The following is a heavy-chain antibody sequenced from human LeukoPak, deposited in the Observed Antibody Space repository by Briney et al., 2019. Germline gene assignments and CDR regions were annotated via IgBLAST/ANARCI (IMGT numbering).Heavy chain of an antibody. CDR2: ISGSGGSA. J-gene: IGHJ4*02. D-gene: IGHD6-19*01. CDR1: GFTFSSYA. Sequence: PGGSLRLSCAASGFTFSSYAMSWVRQASGKGLEWFSAISGSGGSAYYADSVKGRFTISRDNSKNTLYLQMNSLRAEDTAVYYCAKGSGWYYYFDCWGQGTLVTVSS. V-gene: IGHV3-23*01. CDR3: AKGSGWYYYFDC.